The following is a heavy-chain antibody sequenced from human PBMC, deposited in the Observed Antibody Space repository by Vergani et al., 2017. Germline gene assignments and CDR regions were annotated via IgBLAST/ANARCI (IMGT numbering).Heavy chain of an antibody. CDR2: ISSSSSTI. CDR1: GFTFSSYS. J-gene: IGHJ5*02. V-gene: IGHV3-48*01. Sequence: EVQLVESGGGLVKRGGSLRLSCAASGFTFSSYSMNWVRQAPGKGLEWVSYISSSSSTIYYADSVKGRFTIYKDNTVDMLSLQMNSLRPDDTAVYYCVRGGRGDHGDFWSRLGPWGQGTRVIVSS. CDR3: VRGGRGDHGDFWSRLGP. D-gene: IGHD3-3*01.